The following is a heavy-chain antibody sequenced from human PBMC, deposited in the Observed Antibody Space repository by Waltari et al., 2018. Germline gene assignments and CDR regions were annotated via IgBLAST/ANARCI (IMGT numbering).Heavy chain of an antibody. CDR2: IYSGGST. CDR1: GFTFSSYA. CDR3: EKDLGGSYSLADY. Sequence: EVQLLESGGGLVQPGGSLRLSCAASGFTFSSYAMSWVRQAPGKGLEWVSVIYSGGSTYYADSVKGRFTISRDNSKNTLYLQMNSLRAEDTAVYYCEKDLGGSYSLADYWGQGTLVTVSS. J-gene: IGHJ4*02. V-gene: IGHV3-23*03. D-gene: IGHD1-26*01.